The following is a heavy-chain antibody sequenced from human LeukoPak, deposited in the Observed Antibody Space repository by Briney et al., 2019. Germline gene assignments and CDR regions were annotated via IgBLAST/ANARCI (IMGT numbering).Heavy chain of an antibody. V-gene: IGHV4-59*08. D-gene: IGHD2-15*01. Sequence: SETLSLTCSVSGGSISSYYWSWIRQPPGKGLEWIGYIYYTGSTNHNPSLKSRVTISVDTSKNQFSLKLSSVSAADTAVYYCARGLRTGYCSGGSCYLPDNWGRGTRVTVSS. CDR2: IYYTGST. CDR3: ARGLRTGYCSGGSCYLPDN. CDR1: GGSISSYY. J-gene: IGHJ4*02.